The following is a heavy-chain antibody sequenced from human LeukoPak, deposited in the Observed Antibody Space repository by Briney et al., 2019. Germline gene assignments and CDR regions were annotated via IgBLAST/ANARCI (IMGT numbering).Heavy chain of an antibody. Sequence: GGSLRLSCAASGFTFSSYGMHWVRQAPGKGLEWVAFIRYDGSNKYYADSVKGRFTISRDNSKNTLYLQMNSLRAEDTAVYYCAKAKMMYYYDSSGYSSLFDYWGQGTLVTVSS. CDR3: AKAKMMYYYDSSGYSSLFDY. CDR2: IRYDGSNK. CDR1: GFTFSSYG. J-gene: IGHJ4*02. V-gene: IGHV3-30*02. D-gene: IGHD3-22*01.